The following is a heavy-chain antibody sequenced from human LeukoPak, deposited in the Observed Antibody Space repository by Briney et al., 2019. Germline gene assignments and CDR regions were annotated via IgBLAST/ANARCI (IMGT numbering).Heavy chain of an antibody. CDR1: GFTFSSYS. V-gene: IGHV3-21*01. Sequence: PGGSLRLSCAASGFTFSSYSMNWVRQAPGKGLEWVSSISSSSSYIYYADSVKGRFTISRDNAKNSLYLQMNSLRAEDTAVYYCARDPLLRDYGGNSYDAFDIWGQGTMVTVSS. CDR3: ARDPLLRDYGGNSYDAFDI. J-gene: IGHJ3*02. D-gene: IGHD4-23*01. CDR2: ISSSSSYI.